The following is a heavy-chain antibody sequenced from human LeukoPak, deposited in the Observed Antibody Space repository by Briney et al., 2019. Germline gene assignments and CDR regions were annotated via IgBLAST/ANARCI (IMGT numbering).Heavy chain of an antibody. CDR1: GFASSSHW. V-gene: IGHV3-7*03. Sequence: GGSLRLSCVASGFASSSHWMTWVRQAPGKGLEWVANIKEDGSETYYVDSVRGRFTISRDNTKNSLFLQMNSLRAEDTAVYYCAKDLFSGSGRAGNMDVWGKGTTVTVSS. J-gene: IGHJ6*03. CDR3: AKDLFSGSGRAGNMDV. D-gene: IGHD3-10*01. CDR2: IKEDGSET.